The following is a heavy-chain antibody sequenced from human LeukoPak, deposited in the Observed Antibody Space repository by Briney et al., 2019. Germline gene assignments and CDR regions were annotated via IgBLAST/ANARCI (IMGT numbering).Heavy chain of an antibody. V-gene: IGHV3-30-3*01. J-gene: IGHJ4*02. CDR1: GFTFSSYA. CDR3: ARDRVPTRIYYFDY. Sequence: GGSLRLSCAASGFTFSSYAMHWVRQAPGKGLEWVAVISYDGSNKYYADSVKGRFTISRDNSKSTLYLQMNSLRAEDTAMYYCARDRVPTRIYYFDYWGQGTLVTASS. D-gene: IGHD5-12*01. CDR2: ISYDGSNK.